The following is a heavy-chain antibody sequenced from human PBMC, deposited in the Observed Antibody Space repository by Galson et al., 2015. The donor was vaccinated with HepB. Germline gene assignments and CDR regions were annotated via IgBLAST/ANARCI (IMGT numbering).Heavy chain of an antibody. CDR1: GGTFSSYA. CDR2: IIPIFGTA. J-gene: IGHJ4*02. V-gene: IGHV1-69*13. CDR3: AHRPAGSDYFDY. D-gene: IGHD6-19*01. Sequence: SVKVSCKASGGTFSSYAISWVRQAPGQGLEWMGGIIPIFGTANYAQKLQGRVTITADESTSTAYMELSSLRSEDTAVYYCAHRPAGSDYFDYWGQGTLVTVSS.